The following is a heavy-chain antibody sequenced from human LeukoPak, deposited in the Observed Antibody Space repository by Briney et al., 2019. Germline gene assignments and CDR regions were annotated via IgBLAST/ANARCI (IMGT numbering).Heavy chain of an antibody. J-gene: IGHJ4*02. D-gene: IGHD3-22*01. CDR3: ASTYYYDSSAYGGQD. V-gene: IGHV4-39*01. Sequence: SETLSLTCTVSGGSISSSSYYWGWIRRPPGKGLEWIGNIYYSGSTSYNPSLKSRVTISVDTSKKQFSLKLSSVTAADTAVYYCASTYYYDSSAYGGQDWGQGTLVTVSS. CDR1: GGSISSSSYY. CDR2: IYYSGST.